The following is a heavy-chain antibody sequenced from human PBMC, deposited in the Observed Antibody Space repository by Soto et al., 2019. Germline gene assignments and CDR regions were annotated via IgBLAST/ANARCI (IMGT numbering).Heavy chain of an antibody. CDR2: IYYSGGT. V-gene: IGHV4-30-4*01. CDR1: GGSFNSGDYH. CDR3: AVSSGYSNYFSDA. Sequence: PSETLSLTCTVSGGSFNSGDYHWNWIRQSPEKGLEWIGYIYYSGGTYYNPSLKSRLLISVDPSKNQFSLTLSSVTAADTAVYYCAVSSGYSNYFSDAWGPGTRVTVSS. J-gene: IGHJ5*02. D-gene: IGHD3-22*01.